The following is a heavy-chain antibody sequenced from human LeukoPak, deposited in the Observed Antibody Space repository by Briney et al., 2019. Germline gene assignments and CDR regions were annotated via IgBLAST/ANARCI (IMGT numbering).Heavy chain of an antibody. Sequence: PGGSLRLSCAASGFTFSDYWIHWVRQAPGKGLVWVSRINTDGSITNYADTVKGRFSISRDNAKNTLYLQMSSLGAEDTAVYCCARDRGPRTGFMVREAYDYWGQGTLVTVSS. CDR2: INTDGSIT. CDR3: ARDRGPRTGFMVREAYDY. J-gene: IGHJ4*02. CDR1: GFTFSDYW. V-gene: IGHV3-74*01. D-gene: IGHD3-10*01.